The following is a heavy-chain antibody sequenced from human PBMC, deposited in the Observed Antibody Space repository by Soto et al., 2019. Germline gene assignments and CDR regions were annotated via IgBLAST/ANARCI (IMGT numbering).Heavy chain of an antibody. Sequence: ASVKVSCKASGYTFTDYALHWVRQAPGQRLEWMGWMNAGVGNTLYSQKFQGRITITRDTSASTAYMELNSLKSEDTAIYYCARDTGYTFDSLNYWGPGTLVTVSS. CDR2: MNAGVGNT. J-gene: IGHJ4*02. CDR1: GYTFTDYA. CDR3: ARDTGYTFDSLNY. V-gene: IGHV1-3*01. D-gene: IGHD5-18*01.